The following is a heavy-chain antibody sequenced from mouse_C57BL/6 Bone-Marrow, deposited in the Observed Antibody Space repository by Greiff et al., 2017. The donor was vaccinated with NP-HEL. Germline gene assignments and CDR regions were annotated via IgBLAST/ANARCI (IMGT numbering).Heavy chain of an antibody. CDR1: GFSLTSYG. CDR3: ASGGAWFAY. J-gene: IGHJ3*01. Sequence: VQLVESGPGLVAPSQSLSITCTVSGFSLTSYGVDWVRQSPGKGLEWVGVIWGGGRTNYYSALIFRLSISKDNSKSQVFLKMNSLQTDDTAMYYCASGGAWFAYWGQGTLVTVYA. V-gene: IGHV2-6*01. CDR2: IWGGGRT.